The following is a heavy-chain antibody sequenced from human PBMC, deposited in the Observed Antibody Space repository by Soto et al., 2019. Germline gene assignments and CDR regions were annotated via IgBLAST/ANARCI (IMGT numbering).Heavy chain of an antibody. J-gene: IGHJ3*02. CDR1: GGTFSSYT. V-gene: IGHV1-69*04. D-gene: IGHD3-10*01. CDR2: IIPILGIA. CDR3: ARDGRHGSGSYLAFDI. Sequence: ASVKVSCKASGGTFSSYTISWVRQAPGQGLEWMGRIIPILGIANYAQKFQGRVTITADKSTSTAYMELSSLRSEDTAVYYCARDGRHGSGSYLAFDIWGQGTMVTVSS.